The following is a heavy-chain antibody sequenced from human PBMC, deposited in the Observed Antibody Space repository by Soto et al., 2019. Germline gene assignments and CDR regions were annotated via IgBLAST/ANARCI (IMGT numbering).Heavy chain of an antibody. CDR2: IYHSGST. CDR1: GGPISSSNW. Sequence: SETLSLTCAVSGGPISSSNWWSWVRQPPGKGLEWIGEIYHSGSTNYNPSLKSRVTISVDKSKNQFSLKMTSMTAADTATYYCARDQRDGYWLDPWGQGTLVTVSS. D-gene: IGHD3-10*01. J-gene: IGHJ5*02. V-gene: IGHV4-4*02. CDR3: ARDQRDGYWLDP.